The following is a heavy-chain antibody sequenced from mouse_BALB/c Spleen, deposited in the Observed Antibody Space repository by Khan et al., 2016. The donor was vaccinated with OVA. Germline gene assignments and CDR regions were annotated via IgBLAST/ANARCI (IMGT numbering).Heavy chain of an antibody. V-gene: IGHV14-3*02. Sequence: VQLQQSGAELVKSGATVKLSCTAAGLNIKDTYMHWLKQWPEPGLEWIGRIDPPNGNTKYDQNFQGKATITADTSSNTPYLQLSRLTYEDMAVYYCARMSRKWGQGTTLSVSS. CDR2: IDPPNGNT. J-gene: IGHJ2*01. CDR1: GLNIKDTY. CDR3: ARMSRK.